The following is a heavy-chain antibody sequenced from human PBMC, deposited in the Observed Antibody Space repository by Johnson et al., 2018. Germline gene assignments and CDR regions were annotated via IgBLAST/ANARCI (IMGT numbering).Heavy chain of an antibody. CDR2: ISSSGSTI. V-gene: IGHV3-11*04. J-gene: IGHJ6*02. CDR3: ASVIAAASSYGMDV. D-gene: IGHD6-13*01. Sequence: QVQLVQSGGGLVKPGGSLRLSCAASGFTFSDYYMSWIRQAPGKGLEWVSYISSSGSTIYYADSVKGRFTISRDNAKNSLYLQMNSLRAEDTAVYYWASVIAAASSYGMDVWGQGTTVTVSS. CDR1: GFTFSDYY.